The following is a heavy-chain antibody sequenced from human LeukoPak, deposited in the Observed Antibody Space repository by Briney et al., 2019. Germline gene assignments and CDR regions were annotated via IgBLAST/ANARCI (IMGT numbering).Heavy chain of an antibody. V-gene: IGHV4-59*10. CDR1: GGSSSGYY. J-gene: IGHJ5*02. D-gene: IGHD3-10*01. CDR2: IYTRGSN. Sequence: SSTLSFTCAVYGGSSSGYYWWWFRQPPGEGVQWMGRIYTRGSNNYNTSLKSRVTMSVDTSKNQFSLKLSSVTAADTAVYYCARDLLLWSYNWFDPWGQGNLVTVSS. CDR3: ARDLLLWSYNWFDP.